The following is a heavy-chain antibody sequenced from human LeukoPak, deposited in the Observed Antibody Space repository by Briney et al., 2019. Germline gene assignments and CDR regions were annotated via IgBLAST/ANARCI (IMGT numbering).Heavy chain of an antibody. CDR1: GFTFSSYG. D-gene: IGHD5-18*01. CDR2: ISYDGSNK. Sequence: PGGSLRLSCAASGFTFSSYGMHWVRQAPGKGLEWVAVISYDGSNKYYADSVKGRFTISRDNSKNTLYLQMNSLRAEDTALYYCAKDPTHVDTAMGDYWGQGTLVTVSS. CDR3: AKDPTHVDTAMGDY. V-gene: IGHV3-30*18. J-gene: IGHJ4*02.